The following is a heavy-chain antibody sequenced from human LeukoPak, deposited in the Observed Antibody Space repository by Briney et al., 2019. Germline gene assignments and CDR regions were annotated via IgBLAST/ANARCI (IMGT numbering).Heavy chain of an antibody. D-gene: IGHD1-1*01. CDR1: GYDSISTYY. CDR2: IFYKGNT. CDR3: ARQGQRRNPWYYFDY. Sequence: SETLSLTCSVSGYDSISTYYWTWIRPPPGKGLEWIGQIFYKGNTNYNPSLESRVTMSVDTSKNEFSLKLKSVTAADTAVYYCARQGQRRNPWYYFDYWGQGALVTVSS. V-gene: IGHV4-59*01. J-gene: IGHJ4*02.